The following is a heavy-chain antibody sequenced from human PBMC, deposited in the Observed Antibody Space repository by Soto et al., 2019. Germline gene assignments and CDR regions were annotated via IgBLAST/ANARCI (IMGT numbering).Heavy chain of an antibody. Sequence: QVQLVESGGGVVQPGTSLRLSCVASGFTFSTYAMHWVRQAPAKGLEWVAVISYDGNDRYYADSVKGRFTISRDNSKNTIYLGLNSLRAEDTAVYFCARKMSNCGGDCYYIDYWGQGTLVTVSS. CDR3: ARKMSNCGGDCYYIDY. CDR1: GFTFSTYA. V-gene: IGHV3-30-3*01. CDR2: ISYDGNDR. J-gene: IGHJ4*02. D-gene: IGHD2-21*01.